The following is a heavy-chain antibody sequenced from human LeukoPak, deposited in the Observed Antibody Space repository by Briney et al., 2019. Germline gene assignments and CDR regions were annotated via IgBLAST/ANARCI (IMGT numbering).Heavy chain of an antibody. CDR1: GFTFNTYA. V-gene: IGHV3-30*04. D-gene: IGHD6-13*01. CDR2: ISYDGTNT. CDR3: ARERIRSSGSWAQKFYHCGMDV. J-gene: IGHJ6*02. Sequence: PGRSLRLSCAASGFTFNTYALHWVRQAPGKGLEWVALISYDGTNTQYADSVRGRFTISRDNSKNTLYLQMNSPRGEDTAFYYCARERIRSSGSWAQKFYHCGMDVWGQGTTVTVSS.